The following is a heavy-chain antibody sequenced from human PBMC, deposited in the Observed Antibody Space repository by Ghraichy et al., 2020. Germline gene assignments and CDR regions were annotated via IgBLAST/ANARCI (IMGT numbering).Heavy chain of an antibody. Sequence: SVKVSCKASGGTFSSSAISWVRQAPGQGLEWMGGIIPIFGTAIYAQKFQGRVTITADKSTSTAYMDLSSLRSDDTAVYYCASQVIQHLLLVRPSAEYFQIWGQGTRVTVAS. CDR2: IIPIFGTA. V-gene: IGHV1-69*06. CDR3: ASQVIQHLLLVRPSAEYFQI. D-gene: IGHD5-18*01. CDR1: GGTFSSSA. J-gene: IGHJ1*01.